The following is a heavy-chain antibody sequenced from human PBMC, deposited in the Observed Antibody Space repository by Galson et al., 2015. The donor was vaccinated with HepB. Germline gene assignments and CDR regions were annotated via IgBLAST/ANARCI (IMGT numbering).Heavy chain of an antibody. Sequence: SETLSLTCTVSGGSISSSSYYWGWIRQPPGKGLEWIGSIYYSGSTYYNPSLKSRVTISVDTSKNQFSLKLSSVTAADTAVYYCARQQGQSYGSGSSFPYYFDYWGQGTLVTVSS. J-gene: IGHJ4*02. D-gene: IGHD3-10*01. CDR3: ARQQGQSYGSGSSFPYYFDY. CDR1: GGSISSSSYY. CDR2: IYYSGST. V-gene: IGHV4-39*01.